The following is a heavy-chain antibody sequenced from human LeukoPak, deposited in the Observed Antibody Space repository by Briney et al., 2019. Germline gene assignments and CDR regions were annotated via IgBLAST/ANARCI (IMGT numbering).Heavy chain of an antibody. CDR3: ARDLGIVATIAFDY. CDR1: GYTFTGYY. CDR2: INPNSGGT. Sequence: ASVTVSCKASGYTFTGYYMHWVRQAPGQGLEWMGWINPNSGGTNYAQKFQGRVTMTRDTSISTAYMELSRLRSDDTAVYYCARDLGIVATIAFDYWGQGTLVTVSS. D-gene: IGHD5-12*01. V-gene: IGHV1-2*02. J-gene: IGHJ4*02.